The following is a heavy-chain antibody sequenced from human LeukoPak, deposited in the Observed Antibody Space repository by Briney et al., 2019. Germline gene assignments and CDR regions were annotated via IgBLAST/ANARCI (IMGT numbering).Heavy chain of an antibody. CDR2: INWNGGST. V-gene: IGHV3-20*04. Sequence: GGSLRLSCAASGFTFDDYGMSWVRQAPGKGLEWVSGINWNGGSTGYADSVKGRFTISRENAKNSLYLQMNSLRAEDTALYYCARVLLWFGEPHAYFDYWGQGTLVTVSS. J-gene: IGHJ4*02. CDR3: ARVLLWFGEPHAYFDY. CDR1: GFTFDDYG. D-gene: IGHD3-10*01.